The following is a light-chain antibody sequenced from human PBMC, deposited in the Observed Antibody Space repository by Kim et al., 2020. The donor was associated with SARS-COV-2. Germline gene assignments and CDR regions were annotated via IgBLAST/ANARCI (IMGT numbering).Light chain of an antibody. V-gene: IGKV1-33*01. CDR3: QQYDNLPLT. CDR2: DAS. J-gene: IGKJ4*01. Sequence: DIQMTQSPSSLSASVGDRVTITCQASQDISNYLNWYQQKPGKAPKLLIYDASNLETGVPSRFSGSGSGTDFTFTINSLQPEDIATYYCQQYDNLPLTFGGGTKEDIK. CDR1: QDISNY.